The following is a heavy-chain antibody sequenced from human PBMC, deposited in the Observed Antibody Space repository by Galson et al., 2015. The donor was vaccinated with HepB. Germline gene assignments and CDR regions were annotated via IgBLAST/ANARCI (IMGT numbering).Heavy chain of an antibody. D-gene: IGHD4-11*01. CDR3: ATAVSDYSGDAYYYYMDV. Sequence: QSGAEVKKPGESLRISCKGSGYSFTSYWISWVRQMPGKGLEWMGRIDPSDSYTNYSPSFQGHVTISADKSISTAYLQWSSLKASDTAMYYCATAVSDYSGDAYYYYMDVWGKGTTVTVSS. V-gene: IGHV5-10-1*01. CDR1: GYSFTSYW. J-gene: IGHJ6*03. CDR2: IDPSDSYT.